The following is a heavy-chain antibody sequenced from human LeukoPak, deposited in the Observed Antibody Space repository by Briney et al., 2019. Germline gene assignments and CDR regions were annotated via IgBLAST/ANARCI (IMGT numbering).Heavy chain of an antibody. CDR2: ISSTSSTI. D-gene: IGHD1-14*01. CDR3: AREDGRDFDH. CDR1: GFTFSSYS. J-gene: IGHJ4*02. V-gene: IGHV3-48*02. Sequence: GGSLRLSCAASGFTFSSYSMNWVRQAPGKGLEWVSYISSTSSTIYYADSVKGRFTISRDNAKNSLYLQMKSLRDEDTAVYYCAREDGRDFDHWGQGTLVAVSS.